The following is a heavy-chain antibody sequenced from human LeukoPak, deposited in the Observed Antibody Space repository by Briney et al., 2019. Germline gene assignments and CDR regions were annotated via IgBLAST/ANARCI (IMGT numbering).Heavy chain of an antibody. D-gene: IGHD3-10*01. Sequence: SETLSLTCTVSGGSISSSSYYWGWIRQPPGKGLEWIGSICYSGSTYYNPSLKSRVTISVDTSKNQFSLKLSSVTAADTAVYYCARDKREGLLWFGELLGWFDPWGQGTLVTVSS. CDR3: ARDKREGLLWFGELLGWFDP. CDR1: GGSISSSSYY. V-gene: IGHV4-39*07. CDR2: ICYSGST. J-gene: IGHJ5*02.